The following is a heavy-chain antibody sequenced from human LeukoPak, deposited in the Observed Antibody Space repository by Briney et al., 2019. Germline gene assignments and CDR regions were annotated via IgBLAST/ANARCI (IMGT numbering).Heavy chain of an antibody. CDR3: ARDPIAAVRFDY. V-gene: IGHV3-33*08. D-gene: IGHD6-13*01. J-gene: IGHJ4*02. CDR1: GFTFSNYG. Sequence: PGGSLRLSCAASGFTFSNYGMHWVRQAPGKGLEGVAVIWYDGSNKYYADSVKGRFTISRDNSKNTLYLQMNSLRAEDTAVYYCARDPIAAVRFDYWGQGTLVTVSS. CDR2: IWYDGSNK.